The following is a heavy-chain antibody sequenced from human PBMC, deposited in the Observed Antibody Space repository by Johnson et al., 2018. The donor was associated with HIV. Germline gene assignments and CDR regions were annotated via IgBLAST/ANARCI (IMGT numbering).Heavy chain of an antibody. CDR1: GFTFDDYA. CDR2: ISWNSGSI. CDR3: ASAVTPFGDWEAFDI. Sequence: VQLVESGGVLVQPGRSLRLSCAASGFTFDDYAMHWVRQAPGKGLEWVSGISWNSGSIGYADSVKGRFTISRDNPKNSLYLQMNSLRAEDTAVYYCASAVTPFGDWEAFDIWGQGTMVTVSS. V-gene: IGHV3-9*01. J-gene: IGHJ3*02. D-gene: IGHD3-10*01.